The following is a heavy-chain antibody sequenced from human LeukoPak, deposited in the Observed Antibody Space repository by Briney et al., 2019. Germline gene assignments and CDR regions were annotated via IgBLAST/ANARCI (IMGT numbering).Heavy chain of an antibody. V-gene: IGHV4-34*01. D-gene: IGHD3-10*01. CDR1: SGSLSDYH. CDR2: ISHSGST. Sequence: SESLSLTCAVYSGSLSDYHWSWIRQPPGEGLEWIGEISHSGSTNCNPSLKSRVTISLDMSKRQFSLKVRSVAAADTAVYYCARAGAGYYYYGMDVWGQGTTVTVSS. J-gene: IGHJ6*02. CDR3: ARAGAGYYYYGMDV.